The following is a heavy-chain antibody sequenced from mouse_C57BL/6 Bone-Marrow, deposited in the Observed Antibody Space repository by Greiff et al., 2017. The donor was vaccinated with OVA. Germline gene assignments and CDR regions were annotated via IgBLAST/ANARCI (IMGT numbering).Heavy chain of an antibody. V-gene: IGHV3-6*01. D-gene: IGHD1-1*01. CDR1: GYSITSGYY. CDR3: ARDYYGLEDY. CDR2: ISYDGSN. J-gene: IGHJ2*01. Sequence: ESGPGLVKPSQSLSLTCSVTGYSITSGYYWNWIRQFPGNKLEWMGYISYDGSNNYNPSLKNRISITRDTSKNQFFLKLNSVTTQDTATYNSARDYYGLEDYWGQGTPLTVSS.